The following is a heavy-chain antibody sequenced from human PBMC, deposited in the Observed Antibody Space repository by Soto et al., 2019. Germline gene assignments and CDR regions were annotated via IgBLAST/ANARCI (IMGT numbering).Heavy chain of an antibody. J-gene: IGHJ4*02. CDR2: INPSGGST. CDR3: ASSAGSGSYLDY. Sequence: QVQLVQSGAEVKKPGASVKVSCKASGYTFTSYYMHWVRQAPGQGLEWMGIINPSGGSTSYAQKFPGRVTMTRDTSTSTVYMELSSMRSEDTSVYYCASSAGSGSYLDYWGQGTLVTVSS. V-gene: IGHV1-46*03. D-gene: IGHD3-10*01. CDR1: GYTFTSYY.